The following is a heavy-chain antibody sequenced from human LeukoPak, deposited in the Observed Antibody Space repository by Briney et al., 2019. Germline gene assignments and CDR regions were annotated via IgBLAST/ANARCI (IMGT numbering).Heavy chain of an antibody. V-gene: IGHV3-21*01. CDR3: ARWWGTVPLDWYFDL. Sequence: GGSLRLSCAASGFTFSSYSMNWVRQAPGKGLEWVSSISSSSNYIYYADSVKGRFTISRDNAKNSLYLQMNSLRAEDTAVYYCARWWGTVPLDWYFDLWGRGTLVTVSS. J-gene: IGHJ2*01. CDR1: GFTFSSYS. D-gene: IGHD2-8*02. CDR2: ISSSSNYI.